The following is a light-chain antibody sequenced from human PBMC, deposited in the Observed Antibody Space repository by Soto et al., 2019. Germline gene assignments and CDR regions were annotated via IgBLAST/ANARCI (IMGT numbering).Light chain of an antibody. V-gene: IGLV1-44*01. J-gene: IGLJ2*01. CDR1: SSNIGSNI. CDR2: SGN. Sequence: QSALTQPPSASGTPGQRVTISCSGSSSNIGSNIVDWYQQLPGTAPKLLIYSGNQRPSGVPDRFSASKSGTSASLAIIGLQSEDDADYYCSSYTSSSTLVFGGGTKLTVL. CDR3: SSYTSSSTLV.